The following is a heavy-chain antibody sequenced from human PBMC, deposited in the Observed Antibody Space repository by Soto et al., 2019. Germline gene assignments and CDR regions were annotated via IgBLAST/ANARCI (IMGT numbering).Heavy chain of an antibody. Sequence: QVQLQQWGAGLLKPSETLSLTCAVYGGSFSGYYWRCIRQPPGKGLEWIGEINHRGSSNYNPSLKGRATILVSTAKSPVFLRLSFGTAADTAVYYCARGRGVSTYRGQGTLVTVSS. D-gene: IGHD3-10*01. J-gene: IGHJ4*02. V-gene: IGHV4-34*01. CDR1: GGSFSGYY. CDR2: INHRGSS. CDR3: ARGRGVSTY.